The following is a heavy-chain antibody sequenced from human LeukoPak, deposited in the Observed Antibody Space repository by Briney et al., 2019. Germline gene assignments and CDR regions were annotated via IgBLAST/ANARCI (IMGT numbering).Heavy chain of an antibody. D-gene: IGHD3-22*01. CDR3: ARDKYDSSPPTINWFDP. V-gene: IGHV1-18*01. J-gene: IGHJ5*02. CDR1: GYTFTSYG. Sequence: ASVKVSCKASGYTFTSYGISWVRQAPGQGLEWMGWISAYNGNTNYAQKLQGRVTMTTDTSTSTAYMELRSLRSDDTAVYYCARDKYDSSPPTINWFDPWAREPWSPSPQ. CDR2: ISAYNGNT.